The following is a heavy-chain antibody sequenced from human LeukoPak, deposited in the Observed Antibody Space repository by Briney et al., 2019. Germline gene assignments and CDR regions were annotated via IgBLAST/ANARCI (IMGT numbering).Heavy chain of an antibody. D-gene: IGHD3-3*01. V-gene: IGHV1-18*04. CDR1: GYTFTGYY. CDR2: ISAYNGNT. J-gene: IGHJ4*02. CDR3: ARTQFGGDYFDY. Sequence: ASVTVSCEASGYTFTGYYMHWVRQAPGQGVEWMGWISAYNGNTNYAQKLQGRVTMTTDTFTSTAYMELRSLRSDDTAVYYCARTQFGGDYFDYWGQGTLVTVSS.